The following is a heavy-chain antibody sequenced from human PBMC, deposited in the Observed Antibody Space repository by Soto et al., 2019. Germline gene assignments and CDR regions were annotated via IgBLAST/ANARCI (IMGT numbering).Heavy chain of an antibody. J-gene: IGHJ3*02. CDR3: ASRDLITMVREGPNAFDI. Sequence: PSETLSLTCAVSGGSISSSNWWSWVRQPPGKGLEWIGEIYHSGSTNYNPSLKSRVTISVDKSKNQFSLKLSSVTAADTAVYYCASRDLITMVREGPNAFDIWGQGTMVSVSS. CDR2: IYHSGST. V-gene: IGHV4-4*02. D-gene: IGHD3-10*01. CDR1: GGSISSSNW.